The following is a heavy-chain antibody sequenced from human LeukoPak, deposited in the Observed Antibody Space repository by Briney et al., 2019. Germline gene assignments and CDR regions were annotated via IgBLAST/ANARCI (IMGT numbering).Heavy chain of an antibody. D-gene: IGHD3-10*01. J-gene: IGHJ6*04. CDR1: GYTFTSYG. Sequence: ASVTVSCKASGYTFTSYGISWVRQAPGQGVERMGWISAYNGNTNYAQKLQGRVIMTTDTSTSTAYMELRSLRSDDTAVYYCAREVVPNYYGSGSASDYYYYYGMDVWGKGTTVTVSS. CDR3: AREVVPNYYGSGSASDYYYYYGMDV. V-gene: IGHV1-18*04. CDR2: ISAYNGNT.